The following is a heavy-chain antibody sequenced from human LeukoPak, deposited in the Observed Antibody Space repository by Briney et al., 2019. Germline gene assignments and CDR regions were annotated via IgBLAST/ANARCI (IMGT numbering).Heavy chain of an antibody. D-gene: IGHD2-15*01. J-gene: IGHJ4*02. CDR3: TADGCAGGGCFSGHY. CDR1: GFTFINAW. Sequence: GGSLRLSCAASGFTFINAWMSWVRQAPGKGLEWVGRIKSKADGGSTDYAAPVKGRFTFSRDDSKNTLYLQMSSLKTEDTAVYYCTADGCAGGGCFSGHYWGQGTLVTVSS. V-gene: IGHV3-15*01. CDR2: IKSKADGGST.